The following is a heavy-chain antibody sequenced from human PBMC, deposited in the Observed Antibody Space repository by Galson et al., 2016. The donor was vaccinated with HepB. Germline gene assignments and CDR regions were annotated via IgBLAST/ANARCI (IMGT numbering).Heavy chain of an antibody. V-gene: IGHV3-33*01. CDR3: ARPQWNIVVSGGMDV. CDR2: IWDDGSQK. J-gene: IGHJ6*02. Sequence: SLRLSCAASGFSFRTFAMNWVRQAPGNGLEWVAVIWDDGSQKYVAESLRGRFFISRDNSKNTLYLHMNNLRADDTAVYYCARPQWNIVVSGGMDVWGQGTTVAVSS. CDR1: GFSFRTFA. D-gene: IGHD2-21*01.